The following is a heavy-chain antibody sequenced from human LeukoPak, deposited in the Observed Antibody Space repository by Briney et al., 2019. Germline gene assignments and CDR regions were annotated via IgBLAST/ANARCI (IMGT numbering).Heavy chain of an antibody. CDR2: VDTSGST. D-gene: IGHD4-17*01. CDR3: TSGEYTQGSDV. Sequence: PSQTLSLTCTVSDGSISSAYRWTWIRQSAGKGLEWIGRVDTSGSTKYNPSLKTRDTISFDTSKNQFSLRLTSVTAADTAVYYCTSGEYTQGSDVWGQGTMVTVTS. CDR1: DGSISSAYR. V-gene: IGHV4-61*02. J-gene: IGHJ3*01.